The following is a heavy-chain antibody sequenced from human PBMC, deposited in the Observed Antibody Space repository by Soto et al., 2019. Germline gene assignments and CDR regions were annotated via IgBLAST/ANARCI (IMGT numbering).Heavy chain of an antibody. J-gene: IGHJ4*02. Sequence: QVQLVQSGAEVKKPGASVKVSCKASGYTFTSYAMHWVRQAPGQRLEWMGWINAGNGNTKYSQKFQGRVTITRDTSASTAYMELSSLRSEDTAVYYCASYDFWSGYSGVYFDYWGQGTLVTVSS. CDR3: ASYDFWSGYSGVYFDY. CDR1: GYTFTSYA. CDR2: INAGNGNT. D-gene: IGHD3-3*01. V-gene: IGHV1-3*01.